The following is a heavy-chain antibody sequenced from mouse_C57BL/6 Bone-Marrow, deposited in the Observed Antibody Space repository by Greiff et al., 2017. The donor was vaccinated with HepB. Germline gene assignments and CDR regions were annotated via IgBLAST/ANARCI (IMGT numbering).Heavy chain of an antibody. CDR2: IYPRSGNT. Sequence: QVQLKQSGAELARPGASVKLSCKASGYTFTSYGISWVKQRTGQGLEWIGEIYPRSGNTYYNEKFKGKATLTADKSSSTAYMELRSLTSEDAAVYFCARAYYNINFDYWGQGTTLTVSS. CDR3: ARAYYNINFDY. CDR1: GYTFTSYG. D-gene: IGHD2-12*01. J-gene: IGHJ2*01. V-gene: IGHV1-81*01.